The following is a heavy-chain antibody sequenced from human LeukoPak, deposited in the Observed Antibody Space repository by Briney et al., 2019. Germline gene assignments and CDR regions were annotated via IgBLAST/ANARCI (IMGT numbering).Heavy chain of an antibody. J-gene: IGHJ4*02. CDR3: ARDFGFYDILTGYSSSIDY. V-gene: IGHV3-21*01. CDR2: ISSSSSYI. CDR1: GFTFSSYS. Sequence: GGSLRLSCAASGFTFSSYSMNWVRQAPGKGLEWVSSISSSSSYIYYADSVKGRFTISRDNAKNSLYLQMTSLRAEATAVYYCARDFGFYDILTGYSSSIDYWGQGPLVTVSS. D-gene: IGHD3-9*01.